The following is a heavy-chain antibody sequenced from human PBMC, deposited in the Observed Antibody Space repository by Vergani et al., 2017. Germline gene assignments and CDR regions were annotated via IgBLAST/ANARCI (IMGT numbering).Heavy chain of an antibody. D-gene: IGHD6-19*01. CDR1: GGSFSGYY. CDR3: ARGGRQWLGRTYFDY. J-gene: IGHJ4*02. Sequence: QVQLQQWGAGLLKPSETLSLTCAVYGGSFSGYYWSWIRQPPGKGLEWIGEINHSGSTNYNPSLKSRVTISVDTSKNQFCLKLSSVTAADTAVYYCARGGRQWLGRTYFDYWGQGTLVTVSS. CDR2: INHSGST. V-gene: IGHV4-34*01.